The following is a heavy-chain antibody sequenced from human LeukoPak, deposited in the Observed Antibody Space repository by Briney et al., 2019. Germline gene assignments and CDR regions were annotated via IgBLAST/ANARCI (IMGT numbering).Heavy chain of an antibody. D-gene: IGHD5-18*01. J-gene: IGHJ4*02. CDR3: ARGYTAMFDY. Sequence: GGSLRLSCAASGFTFSSYGMHWVRRAPGKGLEWVAVIWYDGSNKYYADSVKGRFTISRDNSKNTLYLQMNSLRAEDTAVYYCARGYTAMFDYWGQGTLVTVSS. CDR2: IWYDGSNK. CDR1: GFTFSSYG. V-gene: IGHV3-33*01.